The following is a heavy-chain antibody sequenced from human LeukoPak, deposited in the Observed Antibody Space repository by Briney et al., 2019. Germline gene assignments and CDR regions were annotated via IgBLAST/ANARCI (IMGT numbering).Heavy chain of an antibody. Sequence: SETLSLTCTVSGGSISSGDYYWSWIRQPPGKGLEWIGYIYYSGSTYYNPSLKSRVTISVDTSKNQFSLKLSSVTAADTAVYYCARLYYYDSSGLDYWGQGALVTVSS. J-gene: IGHJ4*02. V-gene: IGHV4-30-4*08. D-gene: IGHD3-22*01. CDR3: ARLYYYDSSGLDY. CDR2: IYYSGST. CDR1: GGSISSGDYY.